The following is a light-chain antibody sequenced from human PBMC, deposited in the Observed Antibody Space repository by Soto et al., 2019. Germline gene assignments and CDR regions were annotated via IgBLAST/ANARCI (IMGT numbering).Light chain of an antibody. CDR2: DVS. Sequence: QSVLTQPASVSGSPGQSITISCTGTKSDVGGYHYVSWYQHHPDKAPKLIIYDVSDRPSGVSNRFSGSKFGNTASLTISGLQAEDEADYYCTSFTTSSPVVFGGGTKVTVL. J-gene: IGLJ3*02. CDR3: TSFTTSSPVV. CDR1: KSDVGGYHY. V-gene: IGLV2-14*01.